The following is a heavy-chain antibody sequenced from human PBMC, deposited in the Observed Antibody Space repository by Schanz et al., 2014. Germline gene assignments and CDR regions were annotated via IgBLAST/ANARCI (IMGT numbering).Heavy chain of an antibody. CDR3: ARDERDLPRSRFVF. D-gene: IGHD2-2*01. CDR2: INNSGST. CDR1: GGFISSINW. V-gene: IGHV4-4*02. J-gene: IGHJ4*02. Sequence: QVQLQESGPGLVKPSGTLSLTCAVSGGFISSINWWSWVRQSPGTGLEWIGEINNSGSTNYNPSLKSRVTISPNKSKSQYPLTLNAVTAADTAVYYCARDERDLPRSRFVFWGQGTLVTVSS.